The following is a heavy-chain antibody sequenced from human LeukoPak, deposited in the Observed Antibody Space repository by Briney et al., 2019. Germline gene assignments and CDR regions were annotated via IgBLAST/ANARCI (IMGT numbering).Heavy chain of an antibody. J-gene: IGHJ6*04. CDR3: ASREDAAAPGFYGMDV. Sequence: SVKVSYKASGGTFNSYAISWVRQAPGQGLEWMGGIIPIFGTANYAQKFQGRVTITADESTSTAYMELSSLRSEDTAVYYCASREDAAAPGFYGMDVWGKGTTVTVSS. CDR2: IIPIFGTA. CDR1: GGTFNSYA. V-gene: IGHV1-69*01. D-gene: IGHD6-13*01.